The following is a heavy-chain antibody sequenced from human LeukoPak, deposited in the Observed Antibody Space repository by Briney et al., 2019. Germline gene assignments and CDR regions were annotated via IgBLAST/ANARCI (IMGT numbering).Heavy chain of an antibody. Sequence: SETLSLTCTVSGGSVSSGNYYWSWIRQPPGKGLGWIGYIYYSGSTNYNPSLKSRVTISVDTSKNQFSLKLSSVTAADTAVYYCARDRATFSGVGRRRDGRAGAFDIWGQGTMVTVSS. CDR3: ARDRATFSGVGRRRDGRAGAFDI. V-gene: IGHV4-61*01. CDR1: GGSVSSGNYY. J-gene: IGHJ3*02. D-gene: IGHD5-24*01. CDR2: IYYSGST.